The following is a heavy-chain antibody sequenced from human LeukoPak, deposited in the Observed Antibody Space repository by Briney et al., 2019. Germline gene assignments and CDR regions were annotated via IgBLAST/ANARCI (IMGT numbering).Heavy chain of an antibody. J-gene: IGHJ4*02. V-gene: IGHV3-23*01. D-gene: IGHD5-18*01. CDR2: ISSSGGST. Sequence: GGSLRLSCAASGFTFTIYAMTWVRQAPGKGLEWVSTISSSGGSTYYADSVKGRFTISRDNSKNTLYLQMSSLRAEGTALYYWAKGGYSYGPWGQGTLVTVSS. CDR3: AKGGYSYGP. CDR1: GFTFTIYA.